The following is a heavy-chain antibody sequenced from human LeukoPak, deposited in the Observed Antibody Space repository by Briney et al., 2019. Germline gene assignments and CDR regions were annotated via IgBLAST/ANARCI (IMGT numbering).Heavy chain of an antibody. Sequence: KTSETLSLTCTVSGGSISSGTFYWGWIRQPPGKGLEWIGSIHYSGGPYYNASVKSRVTISVDTSRNQFSLRLSSVTAADTAVYYCARSEPYQLGSGTYAFDIWGQGTMVTVSS. CDR2: IHYSGGP. V-gene: IGHV4-39*07. J-gene: IGHJ3*02. D-gene: IGHD3-10*01. CDR1: GGSISSGTFY. CDR3: ARSEPYQLGSGTYAFDI.